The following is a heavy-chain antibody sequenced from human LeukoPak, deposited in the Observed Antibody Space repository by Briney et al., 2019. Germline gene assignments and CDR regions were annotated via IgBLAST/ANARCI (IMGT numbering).Heavy chain of an antibody. D-gene: IGHD2-2*01. CDR3: AKDRGDIVGVPAAPDY. J-gene: IGHJ4*02. CDR2: ISGGGTMS. CDR1: GFTFSDYY. V-gene: IGHV3-11*04. Sequence: GGSLRLSCAASGFTFSDYYMTWIRQAPGKGLEWISYISGGGTMSYYADSVKGRFTISRDNSKNTLYLQMNSLRAEDTAMYYCAKDRGDIVGVPAAPDYWGQGTLVTVSS.